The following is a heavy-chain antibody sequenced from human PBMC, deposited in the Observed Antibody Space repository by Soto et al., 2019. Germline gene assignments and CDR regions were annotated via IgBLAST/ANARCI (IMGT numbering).Heavy chain of an antibody. CDR2: ISRSGSTI. CDR1: GFTFSSYD. D-gene: IGHD2-15*01. Sequence: GGSVRLSCAASGFTFSSYDMNWVRQAPGKGLEWVSYISRSGSTIYYADSVKGRFTISRDNAKNSLYLQMNSLRAEDTAVYYCARVSVVAATGYGMDVWGQGTTVTVSS. CDR3: ARVSVVAATGYGMDV. V-gene: IGHV3-48*03. J-gene: IGHJ6*02.